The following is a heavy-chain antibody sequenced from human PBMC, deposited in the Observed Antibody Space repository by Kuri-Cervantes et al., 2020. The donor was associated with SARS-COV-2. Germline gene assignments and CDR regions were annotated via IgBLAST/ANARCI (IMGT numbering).Heavy chain of an antibody. V-gene: IGHV5-51*01. CDR3: ASLSTVVNLNPDAFDI. Sequence: GGSLRLSCKGSGYSFTSYWIGWVRQMPGKGLEWMGIIYPGDSDTRYSPSFQGQVTISADKSISTAYLQWSSLKASDTAMYYCASLSTVVNLNPDAFDIWGQGTMVTVSS. D-gene: IGHD4-23*01. CDR2: IYPGDSDT. CDR1: GYSFTSYW. J-gene: IGHJ3*02.